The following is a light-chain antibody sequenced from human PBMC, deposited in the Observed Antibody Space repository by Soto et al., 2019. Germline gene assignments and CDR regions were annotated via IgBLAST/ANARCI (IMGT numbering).Light chain of an antibody. Sequence: EIVLTQSPGTLSLSPGESATLSCRASQSVSSSYLAWYQQKPGQAPRFLIYGASSRAAGVPDRFSGSGSGTDFTLTISRLEPEDFAVYYCQQYGRAPPTFGQGTKVDIK. J-gene: IGKJ1*01. CDR3: QQYGRAPPT. CDR2: GAS. CDR1: QSVSSSY. V-gene: IGKV3-20*01.